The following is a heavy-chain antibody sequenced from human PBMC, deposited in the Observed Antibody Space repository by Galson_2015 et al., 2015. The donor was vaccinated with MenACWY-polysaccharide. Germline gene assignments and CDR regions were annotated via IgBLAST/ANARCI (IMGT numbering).Heavy chain of an antibody. Sequence: SLRLSCAASGFVFNNYWMSWIRQSPGKGLERVANIKHDGSETYYLESVKGRFVVSRDNARNSLYQQMSSLRAEDTAVYYCVRDWWCGRAACYYFDFWGQGTLVTVSS. CDR3: VRDWWCGRAACYYFDF. CDR2: IKHDGSET. CDR1: GFVFNNYW. D-gene: IGHD2-8*02. V-gene: IGHV3-7*01. J-gene: IGHJ4*02.